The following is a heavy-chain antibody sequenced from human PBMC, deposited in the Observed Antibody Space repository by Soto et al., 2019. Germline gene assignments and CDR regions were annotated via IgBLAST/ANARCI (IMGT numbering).Heavy chain of an antibody. CDR3: ARQQLLPFYYALDV. D-gene: IGHD1-26*01. CDR1: GGSISGYY. CDR2: IYYRGST. V-gene: IGHV4-59*01. J-gene: IGHJ6*02. Sequence: PSETLSLICNVSGGSISGYYWSWIRQSPGKGLEYIGYIYYRGSTNYNSSLKSRVTMSVDTSRNQFSLKMNSVTAADTAVYYCARQQLLPFYYALDVWGQGTTVTVSS.